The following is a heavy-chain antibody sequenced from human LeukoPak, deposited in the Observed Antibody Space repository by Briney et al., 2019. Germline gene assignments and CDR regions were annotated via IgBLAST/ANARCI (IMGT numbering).Heavy chain of an antibody. D-gene: IGHD6-19*01. J-gene: IGHJ6*02. CDR2: ISAYNGNT. CDR3: ARGDSSGWRLYYYYGMDV. V-gene: IGHV1-18*01. CDR1: GYTFTSYG. Sequence: GASVKVSCKASGYTFTSYGISWVRQAPGQGLEWMGWISAYNGNTNYAQKLQGRVTMTTDTSTSTAYMELRSLRSDDTAVYYCARGDSSGWRLYYYYGMDVWGQGTTVTVSS.